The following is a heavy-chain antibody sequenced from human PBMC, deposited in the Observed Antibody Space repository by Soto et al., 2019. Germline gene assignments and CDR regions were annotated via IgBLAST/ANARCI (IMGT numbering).Heavy chain of an antibody. Sequence: PSETLSLTCAVSGGSISSSNWWSWVRQPPGKGLEWIGEIYHSGSTNYNPSLKSRVTISVDKSKNQFSLKLSSVTAADTAVYYCAREFVDILTGYYKGYFDYWGQGTLVTVSS. CDR1: GGSISSSNW. CDR3: AREFVDILTGYYKGYFDY. J-gene: IGHJ4*02. CDR2: IYHSGST. V-gene: IGHV4-4*02. D-gene: IGHD3-9*01.